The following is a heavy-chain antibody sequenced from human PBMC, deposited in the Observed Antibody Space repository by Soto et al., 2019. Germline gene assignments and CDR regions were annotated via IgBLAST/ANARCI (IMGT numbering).Heavy chain of an antibody. CDR2: IYYSGST. D-gene: IGHD3-16*02. CDR3: ARRVDYVWGSYRYSPYFDY. CDR1: GGSISSYY. Sequence: QVQLQESGPGLVKPSETLSLTCTVSGGSISSYYWSWIRQPPGKGLEWIGYIYYSGSTNYNPSLKSRVTISVDTSKNQFSLRLSSVNAADTAVYYCARRVDYVWGSYRYSPYFDYWGQGTLVTVSS. V-gene: IGHV4-59*08. J-gene: IGHJ4*02.